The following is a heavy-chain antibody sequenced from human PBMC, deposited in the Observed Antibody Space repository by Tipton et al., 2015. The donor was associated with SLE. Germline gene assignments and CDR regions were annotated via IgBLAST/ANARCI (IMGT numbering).Heavy chain of an antibody. D-gene: IGHD1-26*01. CDR2: INPSGSA. Sequence: TLSLTCAVYGGSFSGYYWSWIRQPPGKGLEWIGEINPSGSANYNPSLKSRVTISVDTSKKQFSLKLSSVTAADTAVFYCARAIGRVLPMDVWGKGTTVTVPS. CDR3: ARAIGRVLPMDV. CDR1: GGSFSGYY. V-gene: IGHV4-34*01. J-gene: IGHJ6*03.